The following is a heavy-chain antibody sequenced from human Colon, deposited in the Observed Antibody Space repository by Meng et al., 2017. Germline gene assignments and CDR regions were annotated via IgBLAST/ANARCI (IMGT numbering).Heavy chain of an antibody. CDR3: ARGLKGSLEF. CDR2: IYYGGSA. D-gene: IGHD3-10*01. CDR1: GDAITRGGYH. V-gene: IGHV4-31*03. Sequence: ESAPGLVPLSKTLALPCSVSGDAITRGGYHWSWVSQRPGRGLEWVGHIYYGGSAFYNPALRSRLTMSTDRSANQFSLRVTSVTAADTATYFCARGLKGSLEFWGQGALVTVSS. J-gene: IGHJ4*02.